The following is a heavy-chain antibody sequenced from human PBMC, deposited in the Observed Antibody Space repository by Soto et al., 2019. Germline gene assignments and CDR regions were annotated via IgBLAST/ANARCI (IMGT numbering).Heavy chain of an antibody. CDR2: ISVYNGNT. CDR3: ARDLDGSGSYFTDF. Sequence: QVQLVQSGAEVKNPGTSVKVSCKTSGYTFTSAGISWVRQAPGQGREWMGWISVYNGNTKYAQKVQGRVTLTTDTSTRTAYMELRSLTSDDTAVYYCARDLDGSGSYFTDFLGQGTLVTVAA. D-gene: IGHD3-10*01. J-gene: IGHJ4*02. CDR1: GYTFTSAG. V-gene: IGHV1-18*01.